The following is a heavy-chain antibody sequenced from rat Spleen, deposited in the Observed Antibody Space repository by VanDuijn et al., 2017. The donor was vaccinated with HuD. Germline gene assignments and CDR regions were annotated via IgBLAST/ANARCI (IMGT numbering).Heavy chain of an antibody. CDR1: GFTFSNYY. V-gene: IGHV5-25*01. J-gene: IGHJ3*01. CDR3: ARSEDSGGFAY. Sequence: EVQLVESGGGLVQPGRSLKLSCAASGFTFSNYYMAWVRQAPKKGLEWVATISTSGSRTYYPDSVKGRFTISRDNAKSSRYLQMNSLKSEDTATYYCARSEDSGGFAYWGQGTLVTVSS. CDR2: ISTSGSRT. D-gene: IGHD1-1*01.